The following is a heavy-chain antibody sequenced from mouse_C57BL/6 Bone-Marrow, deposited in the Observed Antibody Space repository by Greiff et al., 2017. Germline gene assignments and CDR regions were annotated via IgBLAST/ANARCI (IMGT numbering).Heavy chain of an antibody. CDR3: ASPLYYDYDDGFAY. D-gene: IGHD2-4*01. CDR2: INPSNGGT. CDR1: GYTFTSYW. J-gene: IGHJ3*01. V-gene: IGHV1-53*01. Sequence: VQLQQPGTELVKPGASVKLSCKASGYTFTSYWMHWVKQRPGQGLEWVGNINPSNGGTNYNEEFKSKATLTVDKSASTAYMQLSSLTSEDSAVYYCASPLYYDYDDGFAYWGQGTLVTVSA.